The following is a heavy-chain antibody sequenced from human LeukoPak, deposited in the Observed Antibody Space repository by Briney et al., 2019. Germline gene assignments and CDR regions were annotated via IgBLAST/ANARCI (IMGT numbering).Heavy chain of an antibody. CDR1: GYTFTGYY. J-gene: IGHJ4*02. CDR3: ARDQGGYSSGWYLRSHTTYYFDY. CDR2: INPNSGGT. D-gene: IGHD6-19*01. Sequence: GASVKVSCKASGYTFTGYYMHWVRQAPGQGLEWMGWINPNSGGTNYAQKFQGWVTMTRDTSISTAYMELSRLRSDDTAVYYCARDQGGYSSGWYLRSHTTYYFDYWGQGTLVTVSS. V-gene: IGHV1-2*04.